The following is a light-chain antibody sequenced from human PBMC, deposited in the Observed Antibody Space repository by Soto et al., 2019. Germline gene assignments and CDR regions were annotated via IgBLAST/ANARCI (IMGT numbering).Light chain of an antibody. CDR2: DVS. Sequence: QSVLTQPASVSGSPGQSITISCTGTSSDVGGYNYVSWYQQHPGKAPKLMIYDVSNRPSGVSNRFSGSKSGNTASLTISGLQGEEGAVYYCSSYTSSSRGFFGRGTKVTVL. V-gene: IGLV2-14*01. CDR1: SSDVGGYNY. J-gene: IGLJ1*01. CDR3: SSYTSSSRGF.